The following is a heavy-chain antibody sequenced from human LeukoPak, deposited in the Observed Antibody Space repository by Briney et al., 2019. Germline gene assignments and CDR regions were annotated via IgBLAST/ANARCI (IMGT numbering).Heavy chain of an antibody. CDR3: QRPANDILTGFMAFDI. D-gene: IGHD3-9*01. Sequence: SETLSLTCTVSGASITSFYWNLIRQPPGKGLDWIGYIYNSGSTNYNPSLKNRIAISVDTSKNQFSLKLSSMTAADTFVYYKQRPANDILTGFMAFDIWGQGTMVTVSS. CDR1: GASITSFY. CDR2: IYNSGST. J-gene: IGHJ3*02. V-gene: IGHV4-59*08.